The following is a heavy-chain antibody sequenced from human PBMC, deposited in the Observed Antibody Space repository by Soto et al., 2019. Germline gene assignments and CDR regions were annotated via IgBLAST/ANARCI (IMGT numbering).Heavy chain of an antibody. CDR1: GGAINTNNYY. D-gene: IGHD2-2*01. CDR2: VFYDGTT. Sequence: PSETLSLTCTVSGGAINTNNYYWGWVRQPPGKGLEWIGSVFYDGTTYYSPPLKSRVTISLATSRTQFSLKLNSVTAADTAVYYCARLVVVSPVANAWGQGTLVTVSS. CDR3: ARLVVVSPVANA. J-gene: IGHJ5*02. V-gene: IGHV4-39*01.